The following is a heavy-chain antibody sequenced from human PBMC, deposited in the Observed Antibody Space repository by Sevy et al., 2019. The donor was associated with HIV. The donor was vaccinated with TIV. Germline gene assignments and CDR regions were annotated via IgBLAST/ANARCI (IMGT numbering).Heavy chain of an antibody. V-gene: IGHV3-23*01. CDR2: ISGSGGST. CDR1: GFTFSSYA. J-gene: IGHJ4*02. D-gene: IGHD6-19*01. CDR3: AKDQDSSGWGPGGDY. Sequence: GGSLRLSCAASGFTFSSYAMSWVRQAPGKGLEWVSAISGSGGSTYYADSVKGRFTISRDNSKNTLYLQMNSLRAEATAVYYCAKDQDSSGWGPGGDYWGQGTLVTVSS.